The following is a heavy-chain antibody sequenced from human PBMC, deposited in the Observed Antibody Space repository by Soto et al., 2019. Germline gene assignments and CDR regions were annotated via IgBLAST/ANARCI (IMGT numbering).Heavy chain of an antibody. CDR2: ILGRGTT. CDR3: AKVAVYGDGLWLLES. D-gene: IGHD4-17*01. Sequence: PGGSLRLSCAASGFTFSYYAMMWVRQAPGKGLEWVAGILGRGTTYHADSVKGRFTISKDNSKSTLYLEMNSLRAEDTAVYYCAKVAVYGDGLWLLESWGQGTMVTVSS. J-gene: IGHJ4*02. CDR1: GFTFSYYA. V-gene: IGHV3-23*05.